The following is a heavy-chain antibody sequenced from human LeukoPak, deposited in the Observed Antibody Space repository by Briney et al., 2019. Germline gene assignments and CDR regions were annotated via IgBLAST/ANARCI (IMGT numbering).Heavy chain of an antibody. D-gene: IGHD6-13*01. CDR1: GGSISSSSYY. J-gene: IGHJ5*02. Sequence: PSETLSLTCTVSGGSISSSSYYWGWIRQPPGKGLEWIGSIYYSGSTYYNPSLKSRVTISVDTSKDQFSLKLSSVTAADTAVYYCARSSGYSSSGGLNWFDTWGQGTLVTVSS. CDR3: ARSSGYSSSGGLNWFDT. V-gene: IGHV4-39*01. CDR2: IYYSGST.